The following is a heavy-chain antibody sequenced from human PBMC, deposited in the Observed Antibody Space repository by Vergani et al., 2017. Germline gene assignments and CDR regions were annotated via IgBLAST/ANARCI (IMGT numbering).Heavy chain of an antibody. Sequence: QVQLVQSGAEVKKPGASVKVSCKASGYTFTGYYMHWVRQAPGQGLEWMGWINPNSGGTNYAQKFQGRVTMTRDTSISTAYMELSRLRSDDTAVYYCARVRQYQLPNNWFEPWGQGSLVTVSS. D-gene: IGHD2-2*01. J-gene: IGHJ5*02. CDR2: INPNSGGT. V-gene: IGHV1-2*02. CDR1: GYTFTGYY. CDR3: ARVRQYQLPNNWFEP.